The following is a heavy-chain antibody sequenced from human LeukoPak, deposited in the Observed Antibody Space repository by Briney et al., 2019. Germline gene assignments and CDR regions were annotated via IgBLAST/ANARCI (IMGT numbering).Heavy chain of an antibody. D-gene: IGHD3-10*01. J-gene: IGHJ5*02. CDR1: GGSISSSSYY. CDR2: MYYSGST. V-gene: IGHV4-39*01. CDR3: ARHYYYGSGSYSNWFDP. Sequence: SETLSLTCTVSGGSISSSSYYWGWIRQPPVKGLEWIGSMYYSGSTYYKPSLKSRVTISVDTSKNQFSLRLSSVTAADTAVYYCARHYYYGSGSYSNWFDPWGQGTLVTVSS.